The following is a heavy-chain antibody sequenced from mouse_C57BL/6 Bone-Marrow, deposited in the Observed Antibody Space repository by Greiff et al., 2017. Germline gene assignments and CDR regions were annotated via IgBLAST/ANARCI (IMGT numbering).Heavy chain of an antibody. CDR1: GYAFSSSW. J-gene: IGHJ1*03. CDR2: IYPGDGDT. Sequence: QVQLQQSGPELVKPGASVKISCKASGYAFSSSWMNWVKQRPGKGLEWIGRIYPGDGDTNYNGKFKGKATLTADKSSSTAYMQLSSRTSEDSAVYFCARRDYLYYYGPNWYFDVWGTGTTVTVSS. CDR3: ARRDYLYYYGPNWYFDV. D-gene: IGHD1-1*01. V-gene: IGHV1-82*01.